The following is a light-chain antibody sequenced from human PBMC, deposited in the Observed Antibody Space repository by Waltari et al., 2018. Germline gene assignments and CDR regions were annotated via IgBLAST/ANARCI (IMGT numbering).Light chain of an antibody. V-gene: IGLV2-11*01. J-gene: IGLJ1*01. CDR2: DVS. CDR3: CSYAGSYTYV. CDR1: RSDVGGYNY. Sequence: QSALTQPRSVSGSPGQSVPISCTGTRSDVGGYNYVSWYQQHPGKPPKLMIYDVSKRPSGVPDRFSGSKSGNTASLTISGLQAEDEADYYCCSYAGSYTYVFGTGTKVTVL.